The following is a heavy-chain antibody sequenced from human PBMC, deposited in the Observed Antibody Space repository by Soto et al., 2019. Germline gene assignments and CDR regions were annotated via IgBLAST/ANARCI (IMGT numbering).Heavy chain of an antibody. CDR1: GYTFNGYY. D-gene: IGHD6-19*01. Sequence: QVQLVQSGAEVKKPGASVQVSCRAAGYTFNGYYLHWVRQAPGERPEWMGWINPHTGGTNYAQKFQGRVTMIGHPSISTAYLELTRVRPDDTALYYCPRDGAFRRQPMAGTLHWFFAFCGRGTQVTLSS. CDR3: PRDGAFRRQPMAGTLHWFFAF. V-gene: IGHV1-2*02. CDR2: INPHTGGT. J-gene: IGHJ2*01.